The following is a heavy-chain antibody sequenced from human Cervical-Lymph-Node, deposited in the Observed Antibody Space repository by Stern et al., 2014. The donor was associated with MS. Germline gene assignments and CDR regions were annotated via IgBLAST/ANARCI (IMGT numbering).Heavy chain of an antibody. CDR1: GFTFGDYA. D-gene: IGHD2-2*01. Sequence: EVQLVESGGGLVQPGRSLRLSCTASGFTFGDYAMNWVRQAPGKGLEWVGFISSKAYGGTTEYAASVQGRFTISRDDSKSIAYLQLNSLKTEDTAVYYCTRARVVFISSTSYSPWGQGTLVTVSS. CDR2: ISSKAYGGTT. CDR3: TRARVVFISSTSYSP. J-gene: IGHJ5*02. V-gene: IGHV3-49*04.